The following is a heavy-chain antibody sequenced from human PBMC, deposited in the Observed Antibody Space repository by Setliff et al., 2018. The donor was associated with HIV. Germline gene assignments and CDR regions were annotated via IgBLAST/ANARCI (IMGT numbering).Heavy chain of an antibody. CDR2: IKQDGSEK. D-gene: IGHD3-22*01. CDR1: GFTFSSYW. CDR3: ARDMWYHSSVDNY. V-gene: IGHV3-7*01. J-gene: IGHJ4*02. Sequence: GGSLRLSCAASGFTFSSYWMSWVRQAPGKGLEWVANIKQDGSEKYYVDSVKGRFTISRDNAKNSLYLQMNSLRAEDMAVYYCARDMWYHSSVDNYWGQGTQVTVSS.